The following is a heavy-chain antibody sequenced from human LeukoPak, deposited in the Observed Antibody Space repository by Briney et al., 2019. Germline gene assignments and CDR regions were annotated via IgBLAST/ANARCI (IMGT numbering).Heavy chain of an antibody. CDR1: GFTFSSYS. J-gene: IGHJ6*03. D-gene: IGHD6-6*01. Sequence: KSGGSLRLSCAASGFTFSSYSMNWVRQAPGKGLEWVSSISRSSSYIYYADSLKGRFTITRDNAKISLYLQMNSLRAEDTAVYYCARAAQSRSTKDYYYMDVWGKGTTVTVSS. V-gene: IGHV3-21*01. CDR3: ARAAQSRSTKDYYYMDV. CDR2: ISRSSSYI.